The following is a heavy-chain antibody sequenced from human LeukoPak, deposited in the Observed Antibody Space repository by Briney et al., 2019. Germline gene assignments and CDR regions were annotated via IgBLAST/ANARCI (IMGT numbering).Heavy chain of an antibody. CDR3: ARVQRGEMATFDY. D-gene: IGHD5-24*01. CDR1: GFIFSSYI. J-gene: IGHJ4*02. V-gene: IGHV3-21*01. CDR2: ISSTSTYI. Sequence: GGSLRLSCVASGFIFSSYIMNWVRHAPGKGLEWVSSISSTSTYIHYADSLKGRFTICRDNARNSLYLQINSLRVEDTAVYYCARVQRGEMATFDYWGQGTLVTVSS.